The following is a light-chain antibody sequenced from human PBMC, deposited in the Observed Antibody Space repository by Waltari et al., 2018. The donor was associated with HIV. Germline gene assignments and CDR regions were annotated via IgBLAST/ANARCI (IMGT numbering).Light chain of an antibody. CDR2: RKY. CDR1: SSNIGRNY. V-gene: IGLV1-47*01. CDR3: AAWDDSLSGSWV. J-gene: IGLJ3*02. Sequence: QSVMTQPPSASGTPGQRVTISCSGSSSNIGRNYVNWYQQLPGTTPNLLSYRKYQRPSGVPDRCSGSKSGTSASLAISGLRSEDEADYYCAAWDDSLSGSWVFGGGTQVTVL.